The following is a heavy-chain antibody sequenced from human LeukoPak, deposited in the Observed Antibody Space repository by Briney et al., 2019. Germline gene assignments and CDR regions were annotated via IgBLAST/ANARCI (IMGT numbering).Heavy chain of an antibody. Sequence: GGSLRLSCAASGCTFSNYNMNWVRQAPGKGLEWVSCISSSSTYIYYADSVKGRFTISRDNAKNSLYLQMNSLGAEDTAVYYCVTDGADYYDSTGYPIYFDYWGQGTLVTVSS. D-gene: IGHD3-22*01. CDR2: ISSSSTYI. V-gene: IGHV3-21*01. CDR3: VTDGADYYDSTGYPIYFDY. CDR1: GCTFSNYN. J-gene: IGHJ4*02.